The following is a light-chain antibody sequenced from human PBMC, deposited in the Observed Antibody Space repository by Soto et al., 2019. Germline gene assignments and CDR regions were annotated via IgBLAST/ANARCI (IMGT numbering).Light chain of an antibody. CDR3: QKYDSAPRT. V-gene: IGKV1-27*01. Sequence: DIQMTQSPSSLSASVGDRVTITCRASRGIGNYLAWFQQKPGKVPRYLIYTASTLQSGVPSRFSGSGSGTDFTLTISSLQPEDVAKYYCQKYDSAPRTFGQGTKVEIK. CDR1: RGIGNY. J-gene: IGKJ1*01. CDR2: TAS.